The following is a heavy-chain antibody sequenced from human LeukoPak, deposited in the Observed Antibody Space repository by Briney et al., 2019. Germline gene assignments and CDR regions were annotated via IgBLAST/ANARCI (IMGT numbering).Heavy chain of an antibody. Sequence: PSETLSLTCAVSGYFISSGYYWGWIRQPPEKGLEWIGSIYHSGSTYYNPSLKSRVTISVDTSKNQFSLKLSSVTAADTAVYYCARDLIGYHKFDYWGQGTLVTVSS. D-gene: IGHD2-2*01. CDR3: ARDLIGYHKFDY. V-gene: IGHV4-38-2*02. CDR1: GYFISSGYY. CDR2: IYHSGST. J-gene: IGHJ4*02.